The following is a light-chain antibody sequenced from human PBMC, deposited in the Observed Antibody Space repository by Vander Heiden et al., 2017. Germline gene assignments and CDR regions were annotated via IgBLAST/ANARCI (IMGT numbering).Light chain of an antibody. Sequence: DIQMTQSPSSLSASLGDRVTITCRASQDIRYDLGWYQQKPGEAPKRLIYAASTLVSGVPSRFSGSGSGTDFTLTISILPSEDFATYYCRDQDYYPRTFGQGTKVEIK. J-gene: IGKJ1*01. CDR3: RDQDYYPRT. V-gene: IGKV1-17*01. CDR1: QDIRYD. CDR2: AAS.